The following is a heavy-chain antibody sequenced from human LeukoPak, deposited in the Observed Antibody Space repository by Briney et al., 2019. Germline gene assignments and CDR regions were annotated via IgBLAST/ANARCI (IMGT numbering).Heavy chain of an antibody. Sequence: GGSLRLSCAASGFTFSSYAMSWVRQAPGKGLEWVSAISGSGTTYYADSVKGRFTISRDNSKNTLYLQMNSLRAEDTAVYYCAKNKYGDYGEYWGQGTLVTVPS. CDR1: GFTFSSYA. J-gene: IGHJ4*02. D-gene: IGHD4-17*01. CDR3: AKNKYGDYGEY. V-gene: IGHV3-23*01. CDR2: ISGSGTT.